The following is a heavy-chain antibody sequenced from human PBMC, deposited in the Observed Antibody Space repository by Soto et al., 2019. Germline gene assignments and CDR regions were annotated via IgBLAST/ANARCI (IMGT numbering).Heavy chain of an antibody. Sequence: GASVKVSCKASGGTFSSYAISWVRQAPGQGLEWMGGIIPIFGTANYAQKFQGRVTITADESTSTAYMELSSLRSEDTAVYYCAITPYYYDSSGYYYLEYFDYWGQGTLVTVSS. J-gene: IGHJ4*02. V-gene: IGHV1-69*13. CDR1: GGTFSSYA. D-gene: IGHD3-22*01. CDR3: AITPYYYDSSGYYYLEYFDY. CDR2: IIPIFGTA.